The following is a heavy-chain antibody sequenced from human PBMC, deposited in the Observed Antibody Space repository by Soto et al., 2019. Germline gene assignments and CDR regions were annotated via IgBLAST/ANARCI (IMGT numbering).Heavy chain of an antibody. CDR3: AKRAEGSDNRFYFEY. V-gene: IGHV3-23*01. Sequence: GGSLRLSCVASGFTFSSSAMSWVRQAPGKGLEWVSTITGSGTGGTTYYADSVKGRFTISRDNSRNTLFLQLNNLRAEDTAVYYCAKRAEGSDNRFYFEYWGHGTLVTVSS. J-gene: IGHJ4*01. CDR1: GFTFSSSA. D-gene: IGHD6-19*01. CDR2: ITGSGTGGTT.